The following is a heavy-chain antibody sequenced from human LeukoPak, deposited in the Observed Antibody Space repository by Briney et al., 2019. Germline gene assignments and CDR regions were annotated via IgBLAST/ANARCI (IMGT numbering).Heavy chain of an antibody. J-gene: IGHJ4*02. CDR2: IHYSGST. CDR3: ARWDSGSYFLDY. D-gene: IGHD1-26*01. V-gene: IGHV4-59*02. Sequence: SETLSLTCTVFGGSVSSYYWNWIRQPPGKGLEWIGYIHYSGSTNYNPSLKSRVTISVDTSKNQFSLKLNSVTAADTAVYYCARWDSGSYFLDYWGQGTLVTVSS. CDR1: GGSVSSYY.